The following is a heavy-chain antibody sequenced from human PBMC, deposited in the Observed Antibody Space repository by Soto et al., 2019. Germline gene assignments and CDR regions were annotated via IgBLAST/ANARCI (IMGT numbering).Heavy chain of an antibody. CDR3: AKEKRKYSSSSGVSNFDY. J-gene: IGHJ4*02. V-gene: IGHV3-23*01. D-gene: IGHD6-6*01. Sequence: GGSLRLSCAASGFTFSSYAMSWVRQAPGKGLEWVSAISGSGGSTYYADSVKGRFTISRDNSKNTLYLQMNSLRAEDTAVYYCAKEKRKYSSSSGVSNFDYWGQGTLVTVSS. CDR1: GFTFSSYA. CDR2: ISGSGGST.